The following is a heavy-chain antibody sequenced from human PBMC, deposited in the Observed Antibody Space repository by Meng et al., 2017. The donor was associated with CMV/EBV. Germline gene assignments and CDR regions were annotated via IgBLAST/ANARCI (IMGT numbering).Heavy chain of an antibody. CDR1: AGTFSSDP. CDR3: ASVTGIGWWYFDL. V-gene: IGHV1-69*15. CDR2: IRPSFGTA. J-gene: IGHJ2*01. D-gene: IGHD1-20*01. Sequence: QVQLLRSGECRKSPGSSWMGPSKASAGTFSSDPISVVRHAPGHGLECMGRIRPSFGTANYAQKFKGRVTITADESTSTAYMELSSLRSEDTAVYYCASVTGIGWWYFDLWGRGTLVTVSS.